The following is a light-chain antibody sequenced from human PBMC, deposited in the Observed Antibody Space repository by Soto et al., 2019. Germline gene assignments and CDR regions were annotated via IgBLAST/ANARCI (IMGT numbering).Light chain of an antibody. Sequence: QSVLTQPPSVSGAPGQRVTISCTGSSSNIGAGYDVHWYQQLPGTAPKLLIYANSNRPSGVPDRFSGSKSGTSASLANTGLQAEDEADYYCQSYDSSLSGSRVFGGGTKVTVL. CDR2: ANS. J-gene: IGLJ3*02. CDR3: QSYDSSLSGSRV. V-gene: IGLV1-40*01. CDR1: SSNIGAGYD.